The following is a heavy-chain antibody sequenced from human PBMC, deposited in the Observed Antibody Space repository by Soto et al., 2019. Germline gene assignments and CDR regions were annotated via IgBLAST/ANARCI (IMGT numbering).Heavy chain of an antibody. CDR1: GFTLSTYA. D-gene: IGHD6-19*01. CDR3: ARSYKSGWYYFDY. J-gene: IGHJ4*02. V-gene: IGHV3-30-3*01. CDR2: ISYDGNNK. Sequence: GGSLRLSCAASGFTLSTYAIHWVRQAPGKGLEWAAFISYDGNNKNYADSVKGRFTISRDNSKNTVYLQMNSLTAEDTALYYCARSYKSGWYYFDYWGQGTLVTVSS.